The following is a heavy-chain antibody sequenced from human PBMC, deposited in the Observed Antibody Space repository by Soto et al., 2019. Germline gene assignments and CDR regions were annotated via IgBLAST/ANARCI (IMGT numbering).Heavy chain of an antibody. Sequence: SETLSLTCAVYGGSFSGYYWSWIRQPPGKGLEWIGEINHSGSTNYNPSLKSRVTISVDTSKNQFSLKLSSVTAADTAVYYCARGLGYSYGYVIGYGMDVWGQGTTVTVSS. CDR1: GGSFSGYY. V-gene: IGHV4-34*01. J-gene: IGHJ6*02. D-gene: IGHD5-18*01. CDR3: ARGLGYSYGYVIGYGMDV. CDR2: INHSGST.